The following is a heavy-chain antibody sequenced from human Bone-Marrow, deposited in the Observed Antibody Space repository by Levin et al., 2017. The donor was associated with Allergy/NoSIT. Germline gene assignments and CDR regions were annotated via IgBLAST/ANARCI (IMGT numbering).Heavy chain of an antibody. V-gene: IGHV1-46*01. CDR2: INPSGGST. CDR1: GYTFTSYY. Sequence: PAASVKVSCKASGYTFTSYYMHWVRQAPGQGLEWMGIINPSGGSTSYAQKFQGRVTMTRDTSTSTVYMELSSLRSEDTAVYYCAREVTMVRGDRPSLQWGQGTLVTVSS. CDR3: AREVTMVRGDRPSLQ. D-gene: IGHD3-10*01. J-gene: IGHJ4*02.